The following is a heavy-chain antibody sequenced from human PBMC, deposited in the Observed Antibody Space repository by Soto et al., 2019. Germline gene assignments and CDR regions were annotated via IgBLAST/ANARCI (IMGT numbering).Heavy chain of an antibody. V-gene: IGHV2-5*02. Sequence: GSGPTLVNPTQTLTLTCTFSGFSLTTGGVGVGWIRQPPGKAPEWLALIYGDDDKRFRSSLKNRLSITRDTSRNEVVLKMTNMDPVDTSTFLCAHKHAATWLFDYWGQGILVTVSS. CDR1: GFSLTTGGVG. J-gene: IGHJ4*02. CDR2: IYGDDDK. CDR3: AHKHAATWLFDY. D-gene: IGHD2-2*01.